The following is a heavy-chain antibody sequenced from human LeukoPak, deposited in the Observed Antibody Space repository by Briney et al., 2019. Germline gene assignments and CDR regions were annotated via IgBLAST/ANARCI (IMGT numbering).Heavy chain of an antibody. J-gene: IGHJ6*02. V-gene: IGHV3-11*01. CDR2: ISSSGSTI. Sequence: GGSLRLSCAASGFTFSDYYMSWIRQAPGKGLEWVSYISSSGSTIYYADSVKGRFAISRDNAKNSLYLQMNSLRAEDTAVYYCARDRGIAAREYYYYGMDVWGQGTTVTVSS. CDR3: ARDRGIAAREYYYYGMDV. CDR1: GFTFSDYY. D-gene: IGHD6-6*01.